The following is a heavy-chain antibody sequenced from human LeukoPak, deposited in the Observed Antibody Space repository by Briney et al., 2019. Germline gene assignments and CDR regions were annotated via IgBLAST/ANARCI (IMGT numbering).Heavy chain of an antibody. D-gene: IGHD3-10*01. CDR2: IYPGDSDT. Sequence: GESLKISCKGSGYSFTSYWIGWVRQMPGKGLEWMGIIYPGDSDTRYSPSFQGQVTISADKSISTAYLQWSSLKASDTAMYYCASSYYGSGSYLDAFDIWGQGTMVTASS. J-gene: IGHJ3*02. V-gene: IGHV5-51*01. CDR1: GYSFTSYW. CDR3: ASSYYGSGSYLDAFDI.